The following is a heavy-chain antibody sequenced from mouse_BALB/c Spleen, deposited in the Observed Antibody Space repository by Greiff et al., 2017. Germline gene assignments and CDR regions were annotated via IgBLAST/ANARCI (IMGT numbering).Heavy chain of an antibody. CDR1: GYSITSDYA. J-gene: IGHJ4*01. V-gene: IGHV3-2*02. CDR2: ISYSGST. CDR3: ARGGGNYLHYYAMDY. D-gene: IGHD2-1*01. Sequence: EVQLQQSGPGLVKPSQSLSLTCTVTGYSITSDYAWNWIRQFPGNKLEWMGYISYSGSTSYNPSLKSRISITRDTSKNQFFLQLNSVTTEDTATYYCARGGGNYLHYYAMDYWGQGTSVTVSS.